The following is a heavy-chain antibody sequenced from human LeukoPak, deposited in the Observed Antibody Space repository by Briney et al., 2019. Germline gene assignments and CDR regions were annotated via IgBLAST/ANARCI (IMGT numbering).Heavy chain of an antibody. Sequence: ASVKVSCKASGYTFTGYYMHWVRQAPGQGLEWMGWINPNSGGTNYAQKFQGRVTMTRDTSISTAYMELGRLRSDDTAVYYCARDRSRITMVRGVINYYYYMDVWGKGTTVTVSS. CDR3: ARDRSRITMVRGVINYYYYMDV. CDR2: INPNSGGT. CDR1: GYTFTGYY. J-gene: IGHJ6*03. V-gene: IGHV1-2*02. D-gene: IGHD3-10*01.